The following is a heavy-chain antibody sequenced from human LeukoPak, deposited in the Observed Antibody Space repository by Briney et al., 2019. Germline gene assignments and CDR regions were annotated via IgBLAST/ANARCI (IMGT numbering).Heavy chain of an antibody. CDR3: ARAKTYSYCFDY. Sequence: KPSQTLSLTCTVSGGSISSYYWSWIRQPPGKGLEWIGYIYYTGSTHYNPSLRSRVTISVDTSKNQFSLKLSSVTAADTAVYYCARAKTYSYCFDYWGQGTLVTVSS. D-gene: IGHD4-11*01. CDR1: GGSISSYY. V-gene: IGHV4-59*08. J-gene: IGHJ4*02. CDR2: IYYTGST.